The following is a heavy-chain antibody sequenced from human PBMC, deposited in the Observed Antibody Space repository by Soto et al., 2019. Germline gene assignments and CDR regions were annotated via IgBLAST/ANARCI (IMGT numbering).Heavy chain of an antibody. Sequence: QVQLVPSGAEVKKPGSSVKVSCKTSGVSFNNNGIGWVRQAPGHGLEWMGGDSPPFRTSNYARKFQVRSSVTAGAATVTVNMEPSSLTSEDTAQYYCARVLYYGSGSYSPYGMDVWGQGTTVTVSS. CDR3: ARVLYYGSGSYSPYGMDV. CDR2: DSPPFRTS. D-gene: IGHD3-10*01. J-gene: IGHJ6*02. V-gene: IGHV1-69*01. CDR1: GVSFNNNG.